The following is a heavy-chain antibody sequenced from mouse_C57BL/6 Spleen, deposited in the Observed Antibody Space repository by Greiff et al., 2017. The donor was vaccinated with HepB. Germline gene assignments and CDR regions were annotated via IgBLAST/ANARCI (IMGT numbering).Heavy chain of an antibody. V-gene: IGHV3-8*01. CDR1: GYSITSDY. D-gene: IGHD1-1*01. J-gene: IGHJ1*03. CDR3: ASGFYYGSSLVYFDV. Sequence: DVKLVESGPGLAKPSQTLSLTCSVTGYSITSDYWNWIRKFPGNKLEYMGYISYSGSTYYNPSLKSRISITRDTSKNQYYLQLNSVTTEDTATYYCASGFYYGSSLVYFDVWGTGTTVTVSS. CDR2: ISYSGST.